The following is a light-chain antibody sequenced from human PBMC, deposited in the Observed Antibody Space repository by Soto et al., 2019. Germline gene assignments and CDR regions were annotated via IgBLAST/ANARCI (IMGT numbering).Light chain of an antibody. V-gene: IGLV1-40*01. CDR3: QSYDKRLTAYV. CDR1: SSSIGAGYE. CDR2: GNG. J-gene: IGLJ1*01. Sequence: QAALTQPPSVSGAPGQRVTISCSGTSSSIGAGYEVHWYHQLPGTAPKLVVSGNGNRPSGVPDRLSASKSGTSASLAITGLQAEDEGHYYCQSYDKRLTAYVFVTGTRSPS.